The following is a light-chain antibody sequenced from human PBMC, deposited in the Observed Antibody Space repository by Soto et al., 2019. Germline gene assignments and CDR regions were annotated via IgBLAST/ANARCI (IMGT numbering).Light chain of an antibody. CDR3: QQYNFYPLT. Sequence: DIQMTQSPSTLSASVGDRVVFTCRASQTINNWLAWYQQKPGKAPDLVIYEAPTLESGVPSRFNGSGSGTEFTLTISSLQPDDFATYYCQQYNFYPLTFGGGTKVESK. CDR2: EAP. J-gene: IGKJ4*01. CDR1: QTINNW. V-gene: IGKV1-5*01.